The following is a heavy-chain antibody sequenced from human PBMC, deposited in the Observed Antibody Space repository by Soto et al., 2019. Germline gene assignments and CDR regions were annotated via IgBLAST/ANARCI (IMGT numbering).Heavy chain of an antibody. CDR1: GNSFVTYA. Sequence: ASVKVSCKSSGNSFVTYAIHCVRQAPGQRLQWMGWINVGSGNTKYAQDFQGRVTFTRDTAATTTFMELSSLRSEDAAVYYCARVPPWGDSGSFYIQHYDSWGQGTLVTVSS. CDR2: INVGSGNT. J-gene: IGHJ4*02. D-gene: IGHD3-10*01. CDR3: ARVPPWGDSGSFYIQHYDS. V-gene: IGHV1-3*01.